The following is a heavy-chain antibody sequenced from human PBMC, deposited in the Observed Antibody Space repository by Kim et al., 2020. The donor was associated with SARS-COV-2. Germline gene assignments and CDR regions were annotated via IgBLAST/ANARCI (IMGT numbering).Heavy chain of an antibody. CDR3: ASLPIVSHGMDV. CDR2: ISSSSSYI. D-gene: IGHD3-16*02. J-gene: IGHJ6*02. CDR1: GFTFSSYS. Sequence: GGSLRLSCAASGFTFSSYSMNWVRQAPGKGLEWVSSISSSSSYIYYADSVKGRFTISRDNAKNSLYLQMNSLRAEDTAVYYCASLPIVSHGMDVWGQGTTGTVSS. V-gene: IGHV3-21*01.